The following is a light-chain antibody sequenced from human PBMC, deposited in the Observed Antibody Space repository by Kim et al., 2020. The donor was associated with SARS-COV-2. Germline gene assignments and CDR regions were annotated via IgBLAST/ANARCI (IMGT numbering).Light chain of an antibody. CDR2: DVS. V-gene: IGLV2-14*03. CDR3: SSYTSSSRYV. Sequence: GQSITISCTGTSSDVGGYNYVSWYQQHPVKAPKLMIYDVSNRPSGVSNRFSGSKSGNTASLTISGLQAEDEADYYCSSYTSSSRYVFGTGTKVTVL. J-gene: IGLJ1*01. CDR1: SSDVGGYNY.